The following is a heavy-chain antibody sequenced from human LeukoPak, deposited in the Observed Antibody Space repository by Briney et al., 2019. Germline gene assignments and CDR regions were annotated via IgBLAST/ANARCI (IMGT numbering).Heavy chain of an antibody. J-gene: IGHJ4*02. CDR2: IYTSGST. CDR3: ARLGAAAGTNDY. CDR1: GGSISSYY. D-gene: IGHD6-13*01. V-gene: IGHV4-4*09. Sequence: SETLSLTCTVSGGSISSYYWSWIRQPPGKGLEWIGYIYTSGSTNYNPSLKSRVTISVDTSKNQFSLKLSSVTAADTAVYYCARLGAAAGTNDYWGQGTLVTVSS.